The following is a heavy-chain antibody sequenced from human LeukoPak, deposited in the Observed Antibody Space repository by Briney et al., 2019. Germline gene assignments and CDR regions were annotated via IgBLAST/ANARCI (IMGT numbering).Heavy chain of an antibody. J-gene: IGHJ3*02. D-gene: IGHD4-17*01. V-gene: IGHV3-7*01. CDR2: IKQDGSEK. CDR1: GYIFSSYW. Sequence: PGGSLRLSCAASGYIFSSYWMSWVRQAPGKGLEGVANIKQDGSEKYYVDSVKGRYTISRDNAKHSLYLQMNSLRAEDTAVYYCARDDYGDYYAFDIWGQGTMVTVSS. CDR3: ARDDYGDYYAFDI.